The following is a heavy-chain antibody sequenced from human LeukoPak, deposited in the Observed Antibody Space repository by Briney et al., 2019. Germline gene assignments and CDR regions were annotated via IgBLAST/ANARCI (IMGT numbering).Heavy chain of an antibody. CDR2: ISEYNGNT. Sequence: ASVKVSCKASGYTFTFYGISWVRQAPGQGLEWMGWISEYNGNTNYTQNLQGRVTMTTDTSTSTAYMELRSLRSDDTAVYYCAREVDSSNWYFDYWGQGTLVTVSS. J-gene: IGHJ4*02. D-gene: IGHD6-13*01. V-gene: IGHV1-18*01. CDR1: GYTFTFYG. CDR3: AREVDSSNWYFDY.